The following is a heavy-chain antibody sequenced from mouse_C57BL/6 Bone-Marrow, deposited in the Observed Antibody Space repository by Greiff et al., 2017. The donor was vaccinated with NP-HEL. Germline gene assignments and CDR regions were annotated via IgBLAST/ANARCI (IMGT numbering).Heavy chain of an antibody. CDR3: TPMVTRGVYYYAMDY. V-gene: IGHV6-6*01. CDR1: GFTFSDAW. CDR2: IRNKANNHAT. D-gene: IGHD2-2*01. J-gene: IGHJ4*01. Sequence: EVMLVESGGGLVQPGGSMKLSCAASGFTFSDAWMDWVRQSPEKGLEWVAEIRNKANNHATYYAESVKGRFTISRDDSKSSVYLQMNSLRAEDTGIYYCTPMVTRGVYYYAMDYWGQGTSVTVSS.